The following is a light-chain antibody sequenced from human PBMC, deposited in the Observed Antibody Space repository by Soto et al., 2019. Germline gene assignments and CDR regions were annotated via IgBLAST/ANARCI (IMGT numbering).Light chain of an antibody. CDR2: GAS. J-gene: IGKJ2*01. Sequence: IVMTQSPATLSVSPGQRATLSCRASLSVSSNLAWYQHKPGQAPRLLIYGASTRATDIPARFSGSGSGTEFTLTINSLQSEDFAVYYCQQYNDWYTFGQGTKVDIK. CDR3: QQYNDWYT. CDR1: LSVSSN. V-gene: IGKV3-15*01.